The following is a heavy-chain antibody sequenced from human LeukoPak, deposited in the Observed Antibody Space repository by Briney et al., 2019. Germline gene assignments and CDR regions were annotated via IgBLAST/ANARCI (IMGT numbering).Heavy chain of an antibody. D-gene: IGHD1-26*01. CDR3: ARDGAYSGSYYDSYYFDY. V-gene: IGHV6-1*01. CDR1: GDSVSSNSAA. J-gene: IGHJ4*02. CDR2: TYYRSKWYN. Sequence: SQTLSLTCAISGDSVSSNSAAWNWIRQSPSRGLEWLGRTYYRSKWYNDYAVSVKSRITISPDTSKNQFSLQLNSVTPEDTAVYYCARDGAYSGSYYDSYYFDYWGQGTLVTVSS.